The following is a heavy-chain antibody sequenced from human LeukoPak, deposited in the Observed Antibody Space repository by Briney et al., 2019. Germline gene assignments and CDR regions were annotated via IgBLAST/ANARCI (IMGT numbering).Heavy chain of an antibody. D-gene: IGHD2-2*01. CDR2: IYYSGST. Sequence: SETLSLTCTVSGGSVSSGSYYWSWIRQPPGKGLEWIGYIYYSGSTNYSPSLKSRVTISVDTSKNQFSLKLSSVTAADTAVYYCARANYCSSTSCLLFDYWGQGTLVTVSS. V-gene: IGHV4-61*01. CDR3: ARANYCSSTSCLLFDY. CDR1: GGSVSSGSYY. J-gene: IGHJ4*02.